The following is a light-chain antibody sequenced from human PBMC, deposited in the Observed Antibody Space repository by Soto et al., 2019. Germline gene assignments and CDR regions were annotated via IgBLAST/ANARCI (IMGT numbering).Light chain of an antibody. CDR1: QGVKTD. CDR3: LQNYSYPLT. V-gene: IGKV1-17*01. CDR2: AAS. Sequence: DIQMTQSPSSVSASVGDRVTITCRASQGVKTDLGWYQQKPGKAPKRLIYAASRLQSGVPSRFSGSGSGTEFTLTISSLQPEDFASYYCLQNYSYPLTFGGGTKVDIK. J-gene: IGKJ4*01.